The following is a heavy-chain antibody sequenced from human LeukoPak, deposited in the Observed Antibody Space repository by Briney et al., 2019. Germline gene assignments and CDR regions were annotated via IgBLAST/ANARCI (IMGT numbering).Heavy chain of an antibody. Sequence: RASVNVSCTASGYTFSDHYIHWLRQAPGQGLEWMGWINPKSGGTNYAQYFQGRVTMTRDTSSTTVYMDLTRLRSDDTAVYFCARPLGSLKEYWWFDPWGQGTLVTVSS. J-gene: IGHJ5*02. CDR2: INPKSGGT. V-gene: IGHV1-2*02. CDR3: ARPLGSLKEYWWFDP. CDR1: GYTFSDHY. D-gene: IGHD2/OR15-2a*01.